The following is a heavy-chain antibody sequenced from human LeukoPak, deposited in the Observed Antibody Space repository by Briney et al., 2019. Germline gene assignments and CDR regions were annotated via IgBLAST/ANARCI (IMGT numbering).Heavy chain of an antibody. CDR1: GGSISSGGYY. J-gene: IGHJ5*02. CDR3: ARVPTMVRGLNWFDP. D-gene: IGHD3-10*01. V-gene: IGHV4-31*03. Sequence: PSETLSLACTVSGGSISSGGYYWSWIRQHPGKGLEWIGYIYYSGSTYYNPSLKSRVTISVDTSKNQFSLKLSSVAAADTAVYYCARVPTMVRGLNWFDPWGQGTLVTVSS. CDR2: IYYSGST.